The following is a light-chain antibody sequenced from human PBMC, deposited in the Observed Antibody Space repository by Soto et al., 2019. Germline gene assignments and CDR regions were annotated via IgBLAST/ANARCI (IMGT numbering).Light chain of an antibody. CDR2: SNH. J-gene: IGLJ3*02. V-gene: IGLV1-44*01. Sequence: QSVLTQPPSASETPGQRVSISCSGSSSNIGNNTVNWYQQLPGTTPKLLMYSNHQRPSGVPDRFSGSKSGTSASLAISGLQSEDEAHYYCATWDDTLNGVVFGGGTKLTVL. CDR3: ATWDDTLNGVV. CDR1: SSNIGNNT.